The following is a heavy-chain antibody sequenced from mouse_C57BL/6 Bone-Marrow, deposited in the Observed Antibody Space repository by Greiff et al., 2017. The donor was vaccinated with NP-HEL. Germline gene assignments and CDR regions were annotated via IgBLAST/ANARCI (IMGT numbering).Heavy chain of an antibody. CDR1: GYTFTEYT. Sequence: QVQLQQSGAELVKPGASVKLSCKASGYTFTEYTIHWVKQRPGQGLEWIGWFYPGSGSIKYNEKFKDKATLTADKSSSTAYMELSRLTSEDSAVYVCASLDGGNYPAWCAYWGQGTLVTVSA. V-gene: IGHV1-62-2*01. J-gene: IGHJ3*01. D-gene: IGHD2-1*01. CDR3: ASLDGGNYPAWCAY. CDR2: FYPGSGSI.